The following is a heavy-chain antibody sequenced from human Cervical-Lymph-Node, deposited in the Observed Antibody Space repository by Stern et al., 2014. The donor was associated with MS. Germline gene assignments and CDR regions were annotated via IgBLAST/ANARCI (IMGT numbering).Heavy chain of an antibody. V-gene: IGHV3-30-3*01. J-gene: IGHJ4*02. D-gene: IGHD4-11*01. CDR2: ISYDGSTK. CDR1: GLTFRAYA. Sequence: QLVESGGGVVQPGRSLRLYCAASGLTFRAYAMHWVRQASGKGLQWLAVISYDGSTKYFADSVKDRFTISRDNSKNTLYLQMNSLRGEDTAVYYCTRGETTPFDYWGQGALVTVSS. CDR3: TRGETTPFDY.